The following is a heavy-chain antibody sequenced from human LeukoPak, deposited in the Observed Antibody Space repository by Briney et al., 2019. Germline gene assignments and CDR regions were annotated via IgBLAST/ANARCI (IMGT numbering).Heavy chain of an antibody. D-gene: IGHD6-6*01. CDR1: GYAFTSYD. CDR2: MNPNSGNT. V-gene: IGHV1-8*03. CDR3: AREGPIQRVAKYRAAPYYYYYMDV. Sequence: GASVKVSCKASGYAFTSYDINWVRQATGQGLEWMGWMNPNSGNTGYAQKFQGRVTITRNTSISTAYMELSSLRSEDTAVYYCAREGPIQRVAKYRAAPYYYYYMDVWGKGTTVTVSS. J-gene: IGHJ6*03.